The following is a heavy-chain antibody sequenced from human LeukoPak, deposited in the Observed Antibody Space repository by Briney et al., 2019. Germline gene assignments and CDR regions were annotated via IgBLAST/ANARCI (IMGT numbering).Heavy chain of an antibody. J-gene: IGHJ4*02. CDR2: IYYSGST. CDR3: ARHIHSGYGENDYGALGY. CDR1: GGSISSYY. Sequence: SETLSLTCTVSGGSISSYYWSWIRQPPGKGLEWIGYIYYSGSTNYNPSLKSRVTISVDTSKNQFSLKLSSVTAADTAVYYCARHIHSGYGENDYGALGYWGQGTLVTVSS. V-gene: IGHV4-59*08. D-gene: IGHD5-12*01.